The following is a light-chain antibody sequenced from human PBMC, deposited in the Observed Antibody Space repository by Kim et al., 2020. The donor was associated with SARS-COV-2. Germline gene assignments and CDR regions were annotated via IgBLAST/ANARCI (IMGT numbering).Light chain of an antibody. V-gene: IGKV1-8*01. CDR2: AAS. CDR3: QQYYSYPRT. CDR1: QGISSY. J-gene: IGKJ1*01. Sequence: ASTGDRFTITCRASQGISSYLAWYQQKSGKAPKLLIYAASTLQSGVPSRFSGSGSGTDFTLTISCLQSEDFATYYCQQYYSYPRTFGQGTKVDIK.